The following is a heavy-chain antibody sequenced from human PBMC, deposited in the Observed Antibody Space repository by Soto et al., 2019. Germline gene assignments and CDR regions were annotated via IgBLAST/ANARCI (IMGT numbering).Heavy chain of an antibody. J-gene: IGHJ4*02. V-gene: IGHV1-3*01. D-gene: IGHD6-13*01. Sequence: ASVKVSCKASGYTFTSYARHWVRQAPGQRLEWMGWINAGNGNTKYSQKFQGRVTITRDTSASTAYMELTSVTAADTAIYYCARHGILGAAGESNLLDYWGQGTPVTVSS. CDR2: INAGNGNT. CDR1: GYTFTSYA. CDR3: ARHGILGAAGESNLLDY.